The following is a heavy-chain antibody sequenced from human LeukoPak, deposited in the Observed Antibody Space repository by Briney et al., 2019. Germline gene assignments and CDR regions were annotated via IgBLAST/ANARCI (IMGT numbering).Heavy chain of an antibody. J-gene: IGHJ4*02. V-gene: IGHV4-59*01. Sequence: SETLSLTCTVSGGSISSYYWSWIRQPPGKGLEWIGYIYYSGSTNYNPSLKSRVTISVDTSKNQFSLRLTSVTAADTAVYYCARETNNRALDYWGQGTLVTVSS. D-gene: IGHD1-14*01. CDR1: GGSISSYY. CDR2: IYYSGST. CDR3: ARETNNRALDY.